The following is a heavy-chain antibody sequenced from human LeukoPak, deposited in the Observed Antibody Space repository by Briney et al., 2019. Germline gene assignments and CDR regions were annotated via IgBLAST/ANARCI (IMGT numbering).Heavy chain of an antibody. V-gene: IGHV4-34*01. D-gene: IGHD2-8*01. J-gene: IGHJ4*02. Sequence: PSETLSLTCAVYGGSFSGYYWSWIRQPPGKGLEWIGEINHSGSTNYNPSLKGRVTMSVDTSKNQFSLKVTSVTAADMATYYCARVSGLNNFDSWGQGTLVTVSS. CDR3: ARVSGLNNFDS. CDR2: INHSGST. CDR1: GGSFSGYY.